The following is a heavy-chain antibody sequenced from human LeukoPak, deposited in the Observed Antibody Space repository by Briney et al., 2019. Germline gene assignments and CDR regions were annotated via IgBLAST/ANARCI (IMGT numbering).Heavy chain of an antibody. V-gene: IGHV3-23*01. Sequence: TGGSLRLSCAASGYTFSIYALNWVRQAPGKGLEWVSSISGSGGSTYYADSVKGRFTISRDNSKNTLYLQMNSLRAEDTAVYYCAKAQGATHYYYGVDVWGQGTTFTVSS. CDR2: ISGSGGST. J-gene: IGHJ6*02. D-gene: IGHD1-26*01. CDR1: GYTFSIYA. CDR3: AKAQGATHYYYGVDV.